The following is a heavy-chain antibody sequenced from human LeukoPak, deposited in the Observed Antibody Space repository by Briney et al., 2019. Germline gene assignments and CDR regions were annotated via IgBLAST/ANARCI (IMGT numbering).Heavy chain of an antibody. CDR2: IYYSGST. Sequence: SETLSLTCTVSGGSINSTSNYWGWIRQPPGKGLEWIGSIYYSGSTSCNPSLKSRVTISVDTSKNQFSLRLSSVTAADTAVYFWGGDYGDYYFDSWGQGTLATFSS. D-gene: IGHD4-17*01. V-gene: IGHV4-39*07. J-gene: IGHJ4*02. CDR1: GGSINSTSNY. CDR3: GGDYGDYYFDS.